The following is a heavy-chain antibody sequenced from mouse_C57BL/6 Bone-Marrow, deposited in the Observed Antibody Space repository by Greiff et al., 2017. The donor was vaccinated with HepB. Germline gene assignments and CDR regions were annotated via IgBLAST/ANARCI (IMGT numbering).Heavy chain of an antibody. D-gene: IGHD2-1*01. J-gene: IGHJ2*01. V-gene: IGHV1-81*01. Sequence: QVQLQQSGAELARPGASVKLSCKASGYTFTSYGISWVKQRTGQGLEWIGEIYPRSGNTYYNEKFKGKATLTADKSSSTAYMELRSLTSEDSAVYFCARGGAYGNDYWGQGTTLTVSS. CDR3: ARGGAYGNDY. CDR1: GYTFTSYG. CDR2: IYPRSGNT.